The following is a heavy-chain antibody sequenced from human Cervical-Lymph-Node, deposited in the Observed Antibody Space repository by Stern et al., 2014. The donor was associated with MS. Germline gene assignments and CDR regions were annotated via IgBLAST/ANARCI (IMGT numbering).Heavy chain of an antibody. CDR2: IIPILGIT. V-gene: IGHV1-69*02. J-gene: IGHJ4*02. CDR1: GGPFSSHT. CDR3: ARGGHCDTTTCYSKFDY. D-gene: IGHD2-2*01. Sequence: QVQLVQSGAEVKKPGSSVKVSCKASGGPFSSHTISWVRQAPGQGLEWMGRIIPILGITNNAQNFQGRVTITADKSTSTAYMELSSLTSEDTAVYYCARGGHCDTTTCYSKFDYWGQGTLVTVSS.